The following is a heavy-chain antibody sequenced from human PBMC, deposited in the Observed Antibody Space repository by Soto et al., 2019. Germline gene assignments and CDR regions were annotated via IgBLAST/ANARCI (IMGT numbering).Heavy chain of an antibody. D-gene: IGHD3-22*01. Sequence: GESLKISCKGSGYSFTSYWMSWVRQMPGKGLEWMGRIDPSDSYTNYSPSFQGHVTISADKSISTAYLQWSSLKASDTAMYYCATNTRYYYDSSGYYPSYYYYGMDVWGQGTTVTVSS. CDR1: GYSFTSYW. CDR2: IDPSDSYT. J-gene: IGHJ6*02. V-gene: IGHV5-10-1*01. CDR3: ATNTRYYYDSSGYYPSYYYYGMDV.